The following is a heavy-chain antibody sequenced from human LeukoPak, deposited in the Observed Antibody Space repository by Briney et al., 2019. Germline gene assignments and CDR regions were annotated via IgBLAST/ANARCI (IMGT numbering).Heavy chain of an antibody. CDR1: GFTFSGSP. D-gene: IGHD2-15*01. CDR3: ARDLGRYCSGGSCYASYY. Sequence: GSLRLSCAASGFTFSGSPILWVRQASGKGLEWVGRIRSKADNYATAYAASVQGRCTISRDDSKNTAYLQLNSLKTEDTAVYYCARDLGRYCSGGSCYASYYWGQGTLVTVSS. V-gene: IGHV3-73*01. J-gene: IGHJ4*02. CDR2: IRSKADNYAT.